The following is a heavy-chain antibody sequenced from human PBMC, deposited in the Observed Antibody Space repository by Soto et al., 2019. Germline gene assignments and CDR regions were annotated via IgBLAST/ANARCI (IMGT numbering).Heavy chain of an antibody. CDR3: ARDLRIAARPGYYGMDV. V-gene: IGHV1-69*01. Sequence: QVQLVQSGAEVKKPGSSVKVSCKAAGGTFSSYAISWVRQAPGQGLEWMGGIIPIFGTARYAQKFQGRVTITADESTSTAYMELSSLRSEDTAVYYCARDLRIAARPGYYGMDVWGQGTTVTVSS. D-gene: IGHD6-6*01. CDR2: IIPIFGTA. CDR1: GGTFSSYA. J-gene: IGHJ6*02.